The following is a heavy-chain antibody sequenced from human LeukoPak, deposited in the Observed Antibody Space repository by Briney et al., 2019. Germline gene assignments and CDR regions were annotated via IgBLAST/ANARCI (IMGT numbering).Heavy chain of an antibody. V-gene: IGHV4-39*07. CDR3: ARLTVPLRFDP. J-gene: IGHJ5*02. D-gene: IGHD2-2*01. CDR2: IYYSGST. CDR1: GGSISSSSYY. Sequence: SETLSLTCTVSGGSISSSSYYWGWIRQPPGKGLEWIGSIYYSGSTYYNPSLKSRVTISVDTSKNQFSLKLSSVSAADTAVYYCARLTVPLRFDPWGQGTLVTVSS.